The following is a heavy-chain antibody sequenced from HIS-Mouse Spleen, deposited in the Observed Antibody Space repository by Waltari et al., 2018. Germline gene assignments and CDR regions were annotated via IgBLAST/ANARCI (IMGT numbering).Heavy chain of an antibody. CDR3: AREIPYSSSWYDWYFDL. CDR1: GGSISSSSYY. J-gene: IGHJ2*01. D-gene: IGHD6-13*01. V-gene: IGHV4-39*07. CDR2: IYYSGST. Sequence: QLQLQESGPGLVKLSETLSLTCTVSGGSISSSSYYWCWIRQPPGKGLEWIGSIYYSGSTYYNPSLKSRVTISVDTSKNQFSLKLSSVTAADTAVYYCAREIPYSSSWYDWYFDLWGRGTLVTVSS.